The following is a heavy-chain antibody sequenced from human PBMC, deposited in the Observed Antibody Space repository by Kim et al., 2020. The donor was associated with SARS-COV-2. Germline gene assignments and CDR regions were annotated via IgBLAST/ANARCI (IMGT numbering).Heavy chain of an antibody. V-gene: IGHV3-30*02. J-gene: IGHJ6*02. Sequence: ADSVKGRFTISRDNSKNTLYLQMNSLRAEDTAVYYCAKDLYYYYYYGMDVWGQGTTVTVSS. CDR3: AKDLYYYYYYGMDV.